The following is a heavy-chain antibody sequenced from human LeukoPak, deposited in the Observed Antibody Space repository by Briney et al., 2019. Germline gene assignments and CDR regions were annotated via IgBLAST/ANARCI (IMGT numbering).Heavy chain of an antibody. CDR1: GFTFSSYA. Sequence: QPGRSLRLSCAASGFTFSSYAMHWVRQAPGKGLVWVAVISYDGSNKYYADSVKGRFTISRDNSKNTLYLQMNSLRAEDTAVYYCARDRFSSSFDYWGQGTLVTVSS. J-gene: IGHJ4*02. CDR3: ARDRFSSSFDY. V-gene: IGHV3-30*01. D-gene: IGHD6-6*01. CDR2: ISYDGSNK.